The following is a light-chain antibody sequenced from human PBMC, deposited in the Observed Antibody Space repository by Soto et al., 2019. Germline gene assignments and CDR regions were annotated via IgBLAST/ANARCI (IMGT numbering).Light chain of an antibody. Sequence: DIVMTQSPLSLPVTPGEPASISCRSSQSLLHSNGYNCLDWYLQKPGQSPQLLIYLGSNRASGVPDRFSGSGSGTDFTLKISRVEAEDVGVYYCMQALQTPVTSGGGTKVEIK. V-gene: IGKV2-28*01. J-gene: IGKJ4*01. CDR2: LGS. CDR1: QSLLHSNGYNC. CDR3: MQALQTPVT.